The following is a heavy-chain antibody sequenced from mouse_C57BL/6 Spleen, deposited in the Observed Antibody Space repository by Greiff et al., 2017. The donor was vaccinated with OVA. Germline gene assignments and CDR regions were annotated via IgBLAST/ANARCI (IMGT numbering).Heavy chain of an antibody. Sequence: VQLQQSGAELVKPGASVKISCKASGYAFSSYWMNWVKQRPGTGLEWIGQIYPGDGDTNYNGKFKGKATLTADKSSSTAYMQLSRLTSEDSAVYFCAREGYGKGGFAYWGQGTLVTVSA. CDR1: GYAFSSYW. D-gene: IGHD2-1*01. J-gene: IGHJ3*01. CDR3: AREGYGKGGFAY. CDR2: IYPGDGDT. V-gene: IGHV1-80*01.